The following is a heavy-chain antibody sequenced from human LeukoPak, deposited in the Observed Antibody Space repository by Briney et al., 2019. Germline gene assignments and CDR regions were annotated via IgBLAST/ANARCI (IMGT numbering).Heavy chain of an antibody. D-gene: IGHD3-10*01. CDR3: AKVPYSDYGSGRPPFMDV. Sequence: GGSLRLSCAASGFTFYNYAMSWVRQAPGTGLEWVSTISDSDSSTYYADSVRGRFTISRDNSKNTLYLQMNSLRAEDTAIYYCAKVPYSDYGSGRPPFMDVWGQGTTVAVSS. CDR1: GFTFYNYA. J-gene: IGHJ6*02. V-gene: IGHV3-23*01. CDR2: ISDSDSST.